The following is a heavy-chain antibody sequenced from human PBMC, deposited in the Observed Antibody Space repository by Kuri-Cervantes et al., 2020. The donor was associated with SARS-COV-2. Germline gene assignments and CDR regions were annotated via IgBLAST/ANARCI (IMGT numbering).Heavy chain of an antibody. CDR3: ARDYYDSSGLLPVDY. V-gene: IGHV1-69*04. D-gene: IGHD3-22*01. Sequence: SVKVSCKASGGTFSSYAISWVRQAPGQGLEWMGRIIPILGIANYAQKFQGRVTITADKSTSTAYMELSSLRSEDTAVHYCARDYYDSSGLLPVDYWGQGTLVTVSS. J-gene: IGHJ4*02. CDR1: GGTFSSYA. CDR2: IIPILGIA.